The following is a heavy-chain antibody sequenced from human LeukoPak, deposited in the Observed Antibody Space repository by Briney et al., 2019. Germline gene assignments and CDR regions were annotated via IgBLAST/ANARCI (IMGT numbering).Heavy chain of an antibody. V-gene: IGHV3-48*03. CDR3: ARVGGWLRY. Sequence: GRSLRLSCAASGFTFSSYEMNRVRQAPGKGLEWISYISNSGSTIYYADSVKGRFTISRDNAKNSLYLQMNSLRAEDTAVYYCARVGGWLRYWGQGTLVTVSS. CDR1: GFTFSSYE. J-gene: IGHJ4*02. D-gene: IGHD5-24*01. CDR2: ISNSGSTI.